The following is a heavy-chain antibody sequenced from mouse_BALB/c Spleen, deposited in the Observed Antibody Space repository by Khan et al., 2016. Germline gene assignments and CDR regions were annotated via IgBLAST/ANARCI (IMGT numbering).Heavy chain of an antibody. D-gene: IGHD1-1*02. V-gene: IGHV5-12*02. CDR2: ISNGGGST. CDR1: GFTFSDYY. CDR3: ARHREYGLYAMDY. Sequence: EVELVESGGGLVQPGGSLKLSCATSGFTFSDYYMYWVRQTPEKRLEWVAYISNGGGSTYYPDTVKGRFTISRDNAKNTLYLQMSRLKSEDTAMYYCARHREYGLYAMDYWGQGTSVTVSS. J-gene: IGHJ4*01.